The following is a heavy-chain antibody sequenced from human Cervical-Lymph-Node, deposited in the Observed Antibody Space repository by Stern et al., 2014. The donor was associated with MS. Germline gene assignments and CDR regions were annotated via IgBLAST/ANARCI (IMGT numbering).Heavy chain of an antibody. CDR2: IYYSGST. D-gene: IGHD3-3*01. CDR3: ARVAYDFWSGYYTVDY. J-gene: IGHJ4*02. CDR1: GGSISSGGYY. V-gene: IGHV4-31*03. Sequence: QLQLQESGPGLVKPSQTLSLTCTVSGGSISSGGYYWSWIRQHPGKGLAWIGYIYYSGSTYYNPSLKSRVTISVDTSKNQFSLKLSSVTAADTAVYYCARVAYDFWSGYYTVDYWGQGTLVTVSS.